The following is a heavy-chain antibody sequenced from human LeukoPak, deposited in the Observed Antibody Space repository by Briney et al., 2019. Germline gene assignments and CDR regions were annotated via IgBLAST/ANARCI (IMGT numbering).Heavy chain of an antibody. D-gene: IGHD3-10*01. CDR3: AIDPRSGVDY. Sequence: GGSLRLSCAASGFTFSSYGMHWVRQAPGKGLEWAAFIRYDGSNKYYADSVKGRFTISRDNSKNTLYLQMNSLRAEDTAVYYCAIDPRSGVDYWGQGTLVTVSS. V-gene: IGHV3-30*02. CDR1: GFTFSSYG. CDR2: IRYDGSNK. J-gene: IGHJ4*02.